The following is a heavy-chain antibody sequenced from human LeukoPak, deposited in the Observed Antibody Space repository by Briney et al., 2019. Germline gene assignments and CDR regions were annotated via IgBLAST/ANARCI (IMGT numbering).Heavy chain of an antibody. CDR1: GGTFSSYA. CDR3: ARDLDSGSYYFDY. CDR2: IIPIFGTA. D-gene: IGHD1-26*01. V-gene: IGHV1-69*05. J-gene: IGHJ4*02. Sequence: SSVKVSCKASGGTFSSYAISWVRQAPGQGLEWMGRIIPIFGTANYAQTFQGRVTITTDESTSTAYMELSSLRSEDTAVYYCARDLDSGSYYFDYWGQGTLVTVSS.